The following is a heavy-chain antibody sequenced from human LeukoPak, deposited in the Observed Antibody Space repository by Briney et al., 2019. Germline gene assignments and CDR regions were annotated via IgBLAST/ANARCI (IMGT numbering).Heavy chain of an antibody. D-gene: IGHD4-17*01. CDR2: IYYSGST. Sequence: SETLSLTCTVSGGSISSYYWSWIRQPPGKGLEWVGYIYYSGSTNYNPSLKSRVTISVDTSKNQLSLKLSSVTAADTAVYYCAGNYGDYRDLYDYWGQGTLVTVSS. CDR3: AGNYGDYRDLYDY. V-gene: IGHV4-59*08. J-gene: IGHJ4*02. CDR1: GGSISSYY.